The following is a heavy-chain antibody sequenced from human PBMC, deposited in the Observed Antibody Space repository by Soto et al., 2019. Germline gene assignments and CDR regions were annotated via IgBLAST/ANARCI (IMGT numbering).Heavy chain of an antibody. V-gene: IGHV4-39*01. Sequence: QLQESGPGLVKPSETLSLTCTVSGASISSPTYYWGWIRQSPGKGLEWIGSIYYTGTTHYSPSLKSRLTPSADTSTKQFALNLASLTAEDTAMYYCVIQPNRLMAGDDWGRGTLVIVSS. CDR1: GASISSPTYY. D-gene: IGHD2-8*01. J-gene: IGHJ4*02. CDR2: IYYTGTT. CDR3: VIQPNRLMAGDD.